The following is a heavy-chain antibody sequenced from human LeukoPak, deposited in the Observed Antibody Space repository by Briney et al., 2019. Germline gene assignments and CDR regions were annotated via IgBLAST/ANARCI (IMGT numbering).Heavy chain of an antibody. CDR3: ARRASCYDFCAFDI. CDR1: GGSFSGYY. V-gene: IGHV4-34*01. Sequence: SETLSLTCAVYGGSFSGYYWSWIRQPPGKGLEWIGEINHSGSTNYNPSLKSRVTISVDTSKNQFSLKLSSVTAADTAVYYCARRASCYDFCAFDIWGQGTMVTVSS. D-gene: IGHD2-2*01. CDR2: INHSGST. J-gene: IGHJ3*02.